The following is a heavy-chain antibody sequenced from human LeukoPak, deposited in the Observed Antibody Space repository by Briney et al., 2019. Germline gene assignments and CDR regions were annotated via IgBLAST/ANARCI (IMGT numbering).Heavy chain of an antibody. CDR3: GRGIRTRVDY. D-gene: IGHD2-21*01. CDR1: GFTFSSYS. V-gene: IGHV3-48*04. J-gene: IGHJ4*02. CDR2: ISSSGGTI. Sequence: AGGSLRLSCAASGFTFSSYSMNWIRQAPGKGLEWVSYISSSGGTIYYADSVKGRFTISRDNAQNSLHLQMNSLRAEDTAVYYCGRGIRTRVDYWGQGTLVTVSS.